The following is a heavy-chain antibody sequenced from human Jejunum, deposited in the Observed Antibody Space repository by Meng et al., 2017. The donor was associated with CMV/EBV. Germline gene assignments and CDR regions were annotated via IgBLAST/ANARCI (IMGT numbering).Heavy chain of an antibody. Sequence: TLSTGSISSGDYCWRWIRQPPGKGLEWIGYIYYSGSAYYNPSLKSRVTMSVDTSNNQFSLRLSSVSAADTAVYYCAREARYSYAIDYWGQGTLVTVSS. CDR2: IYYSGSA. V-gene: IGHV4-30-4*01. CDR3: AREARYSYAIDY. J-gene: IGHJ4*02. CDR1: TGSISSGDYC. D-gene: IGHD3-10*01.